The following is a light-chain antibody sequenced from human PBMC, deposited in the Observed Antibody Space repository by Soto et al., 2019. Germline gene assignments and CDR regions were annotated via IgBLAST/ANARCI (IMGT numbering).Light chain of an antibody. CDR3: HQYDSWT. CDR2: GAS. V-gene: IGKV3D-15*01. CDR1: RSVSTT. J-gene: IGKJ1*01. Sequence: EIVMTQSPATLSVSPGQRASLFCRASRSVSTTVAWYHQKPGQAPRLLVYGASSRATGIPDRFSGSGSGTDFTLTISRLEPEDFAVYYCHQYDSWTFGQGTKVDIK.